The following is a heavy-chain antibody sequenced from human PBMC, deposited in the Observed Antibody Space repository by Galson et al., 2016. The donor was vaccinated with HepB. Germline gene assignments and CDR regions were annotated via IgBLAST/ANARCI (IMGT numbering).Heavy chain of an antibody. Sequence: SLRLSCAASGFTFSSYGMHWVRQAPGKGLEWVAVIWYDGSNKYYADSVKGRFLISRDNSKDTLNLQMKSLRAEDTAVYYCARDPVISSTWYYFDYWGQGTLVTVSS. J-gene: IGHJ4*02. CDR2: IWYDGSNK. V-gene: IGHV3-33*01. CDR3: ARDPVISSTWYYFDY. CDR1: GFTFSSYG. D-gene: IGHD6-13*01.